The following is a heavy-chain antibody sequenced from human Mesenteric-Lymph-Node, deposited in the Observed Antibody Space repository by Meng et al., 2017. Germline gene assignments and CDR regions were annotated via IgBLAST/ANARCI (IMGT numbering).Heavy chain of an antibody. CDR1: GFTFSSYT. V-gene: IGHV3-21*01. CDR3: ARVGGDFFDSSGSDY. J-gene: IGHJ4*02. CDR2: ISFSSSYI. Sequence: GESLKISCAASGFTFSSYTMNWVRQAPGKGLEWVSSISFSSSYIYYADSVKGRFTVSRDNAKNSLYLQMNSLRAEDTAVYFCARVGGDFFDSSGSDYWGQGTLVTVSS. D-gene: IGHD3-22*01.